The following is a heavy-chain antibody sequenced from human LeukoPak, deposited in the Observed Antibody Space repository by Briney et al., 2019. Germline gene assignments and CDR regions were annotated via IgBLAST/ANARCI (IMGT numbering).Heavy chain of an antibody. J-gene: IGHJ4*02. CDR3: ARMAYLSRNDSSEY. CDR2: IYYSGST. V-gene: IGHV4-39*01. D-gene: IGHD3-22*01. Sequence: SETLSLTCTVSGGSISSYYWSWIRQPPGKGLEWIGSIYYSGSTYYNPSLKSRVTISVDTSKNQFSLKLSSVTAADTAVYYCARMAYLSRNDSSEYWGQGTLVTVSS. CDR1: GGSISSYY.